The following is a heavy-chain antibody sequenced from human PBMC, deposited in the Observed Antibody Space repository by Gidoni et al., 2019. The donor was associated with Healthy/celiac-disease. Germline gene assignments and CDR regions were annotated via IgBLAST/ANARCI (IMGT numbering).Heavy chain of an antibody. J-gene: IGHJ6*02. D-gene: IGHD2-2*01. Sequence: QVQLVQSGAEVKKPGSSVKVSCKASGGTFSSYAISWVRQAPGQGLEWMGGIIPIFGTANYAQKFQGRVTITADKSTSTAYMELSSLRSEDTAVYYCANNRWSTSWKPKDYYYYGMDVWGQGTTVTVSS. CDR1: GGTFSSYA. CDR3: ANNRWSTSWKPKDYYYYGMDV. CDR2: IIPIFGTA. V-gene: IGHV1-69*06.